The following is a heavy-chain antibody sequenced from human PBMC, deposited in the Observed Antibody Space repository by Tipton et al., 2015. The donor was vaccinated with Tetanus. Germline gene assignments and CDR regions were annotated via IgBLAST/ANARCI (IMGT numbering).Heavy chain of an antibody. CDR3: ATSSSIMRGSDAFDL. D-gene: IGHD2/OR15-2a*01. CDR2: LFFSGGT. V-gene: IGHV4-39*01. Sequence: TLSLTCTVSDDSISRGIYYWGWVRQPPGKGLEWIGTLFFSGGTYYNPSLKSRVRMSVNTSKNQFSLDFNSVTATDTALYYCATSSSIMRGSDAFDLWGQGTMVLVSS. J-gene: IGHJ3*01. CDR1: DDSISRGIYY.